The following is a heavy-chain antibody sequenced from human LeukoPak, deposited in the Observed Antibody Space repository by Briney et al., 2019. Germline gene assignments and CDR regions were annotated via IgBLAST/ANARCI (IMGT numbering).Heavy chain of an antibody. CDR1: GGSISSSSYY. D-gene: IGHD4-23*01. Sequence: SETLSLTCTVSGGSISSSSYYWGWIRQPPGKGLEWIGSIYYSGSTYYNPSLKSRVTISVDTSKNQFSLKLSSVTAADTAVYYCARQKRWYLPGYWGQGTLVTVSS. J-gene: IGHJ4*02. V-gene: IGHV4-39*01. CDR3: ARQKRWYLPGY. CDR2: IYYSGST.